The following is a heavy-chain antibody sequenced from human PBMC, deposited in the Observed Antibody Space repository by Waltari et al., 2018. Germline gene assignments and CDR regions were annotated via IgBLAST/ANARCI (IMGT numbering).Heavy chain of an antibody. D-gene: IGHD6-19*01. J-gene: IGHJ3*02. CDR3: ARHTGVAGSGLWAFDI. CDR1: GASISSLASQ. V-gene: IGHV4-39*01. CDR2: AYNHGVA. Sequence: QLQLQESGPGLVKPSETLFLTCAVSGASISSLASQWAWIRQPPGKGPEWIASAYNHGVAFYALSLKSRVTISVDRSKNQFSLKLNSLTAADTAVYYCARHTGVAGSGLWAFDIWGQGTMVTVSS.